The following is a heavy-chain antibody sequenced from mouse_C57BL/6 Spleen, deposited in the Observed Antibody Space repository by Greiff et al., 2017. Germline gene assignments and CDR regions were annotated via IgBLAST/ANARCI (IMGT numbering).Heavy chain of an antibody. CDR2: ISSGSSTI. V-gene: IGHV5-17*01. CDR3: ARELVLG. CDR1: GFTFSDYG. Sequence: EVKLQESGGGLVKPGGSLKLSCAASGFTFSDYGMHWVRQAPEKGLEWVAYISSGSSTIYYADTVKGRFTISRDNAKNTLFLQMTSLRSEDTARYYCARELVLGWGQGTSVTVSS. D-gene: IGHD4-1*01. J-gene: IGHJ4*01.